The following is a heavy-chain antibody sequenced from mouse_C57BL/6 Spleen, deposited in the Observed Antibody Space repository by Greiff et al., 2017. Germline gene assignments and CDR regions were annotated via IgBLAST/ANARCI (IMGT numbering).Heavy chain of an antibody. V-gene: IGHV1-82*01. J-gene: IGHJ4*01. Sequence: QVQLQQSGPELVKPGASVKISCKASGYAFSSSWMNWVKQRPGKGLEWIGRIYPGDGDTNYNGKFKGKATLTADKSSSTAYMQLSSLTSEDSAVXFCARSGYGNFVGGGMDYWGQGTSVTVSS. D-gene: IGHD2-10*02. CDR3: ARSGYGNFVGGGMDY. CDR1: GYAFSSSW. CDR2: IYPGDGDT.